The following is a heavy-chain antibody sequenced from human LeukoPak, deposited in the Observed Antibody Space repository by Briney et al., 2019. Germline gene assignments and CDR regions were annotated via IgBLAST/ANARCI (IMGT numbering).Heavy chain of an antibody. J-gene: IGHJ3*02. CDR3: ARGSDYYDSSGYSLDAFDI. D-gene: IGHD3-22*01. Sequence: GASVKVSCKASGYTFSGYYMHWVRQAPGQGLEWMGWNNPNSGGTNYAQKFQGRVTMTRDTSISTAYMELSRLRSDDTAVYYCARGSDYYDSSGYSLDAFDIWGQGTMVTVSS. CDR1: GYTFSGYY. CDR2: NNPNSGGT. V-gene: IGHV1-2*02.